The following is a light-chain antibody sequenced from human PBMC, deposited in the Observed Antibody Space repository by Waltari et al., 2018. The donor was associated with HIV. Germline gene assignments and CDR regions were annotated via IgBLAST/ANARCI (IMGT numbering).Light chain of an antibody. CDR2: DES. J-gene: IGLJ2*01. V-gene: IGLV3-21*02. CDR1: NFGRNS. CDR3: QVWDSTTDHVI. Sequence: SYVLTQPPAVSVAPGQTATITCGSDNFGRNSVHWYKQDPGQAPVLVISDESDRPSGIPDRVSGFNSGDTATLTISGVEAGDEADYYCQVWDSTTDHVIFGGGTKLTVL.